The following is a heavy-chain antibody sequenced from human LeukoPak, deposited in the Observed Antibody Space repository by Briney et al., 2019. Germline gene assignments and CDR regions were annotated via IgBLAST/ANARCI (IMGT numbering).Heavy chain of an antibody. CDR3: ARGGWSLGYCSSSSCLDWFDP. V-gene: IGHV1-2*02. D-gene: IGHD2-2*01. CDR1: RYTFTDYY. CDR2: INPNSGGT. Sequence: ASVKVSCKASRYTFTDYYVHWVRQAPGQGLEWMGWINPNSGGTNYAQRVQGRVTMTRDTSISTAYMELSRLRSDDTAVYYCARGGWSLGYCSSSSCLDWFDPWGQGTLVTVSS. J-gene: IGHJ5*02.